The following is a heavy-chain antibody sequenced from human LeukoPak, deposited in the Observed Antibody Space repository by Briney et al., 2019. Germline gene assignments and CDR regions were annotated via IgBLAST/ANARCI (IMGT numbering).Heavy chain of an antibody. V-gene: IGHV1-69*13. D-gene: IGHD6-19*01. CDR2: IIPIFGTA. CDR1: GGTFSSYA. J-gene: IGHJ5*02. CDR3: ANSGGRKNWFDP. Sequence: SVKVSCTASGGTFSSYAISWVRQAPGQGLEWMGGIIPIFGTANYAQKFQGRVTITADESTSTAYMELSSLRSEDTAVYYCANSGGRKNWFDPWGQGTLVTVSS.